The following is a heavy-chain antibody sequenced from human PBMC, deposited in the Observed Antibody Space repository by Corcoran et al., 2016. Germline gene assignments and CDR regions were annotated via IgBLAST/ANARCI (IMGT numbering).Heavy chain of an antibody. V-gene: IGHV1-2*02. CDR3: ARVRGGYFGSGSYYALDS. CDR1: GYSFTGYY. Sequence: QVQLVQSGAEVKKPGASVKVSCKASGYSFTGYYMHWVRQAPGQGLEWMGWINPSSGGTNYAQKFQGRVTMSRDTSITTAYLELSGLRSDDTAVYYCARVRGGYFGSGSYYALDSWGQGTLVSVSS. CDR2: INPSSGGT. J-gene: IGHJ4*02. D-gene: IGHD3-10*01.